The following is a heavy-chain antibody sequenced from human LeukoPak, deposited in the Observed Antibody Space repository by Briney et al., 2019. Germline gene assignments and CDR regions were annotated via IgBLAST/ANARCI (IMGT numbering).Heavy chain of an antibody. CDR3: AKDGSAGTTPPFFDY. Sequence: GRSLRLSCAASGFTFDDYAMHWVRQAPGKGLEWVSGISWNSRSIGYADSVKGRFTISRDNAKNSLYLQMNSLRAEDTALYYCAKDGSAGTTPPFFDYWGQGTLVTVSS. J-gene: IGHJ4*02. CDR2: ISWNSRSI. D-gene: IGHD1-7*01. V-gene: IGHV3-9*01. CDR1: GFTFDDYA.